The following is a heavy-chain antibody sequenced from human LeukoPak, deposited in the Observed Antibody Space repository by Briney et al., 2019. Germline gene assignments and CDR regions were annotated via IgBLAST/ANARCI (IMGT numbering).Heavy chain of an antibody. V-gene: IGHV3-9*01. D-gene: IGHD3-3*01. CDR1: GFTFDDYA. J-gene: IGHJ6*02. Sequence: PGRSLRLSCAASGFTFDDYAMHWVRQAPGKGLEWVSGISWNSGSIGYADSVKGRFTISRDNAKSTMYLQMNSLRAEDTAVYYCVRFRRDYYYGLDVWGQGTTVTVSS. CDR2: ISWNSGSI. CDR3: VRFRRDYYYGLDV.